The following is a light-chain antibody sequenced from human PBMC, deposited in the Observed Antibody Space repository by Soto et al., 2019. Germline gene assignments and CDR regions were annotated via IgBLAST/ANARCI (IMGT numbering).Light chain of an antibody. CDR2: ENN. CDR3: QSYDSDFVV. V-gene: IGLV6-57*04. Sequence: NFMLTQPHSVSESPGKTLSMSCTRSSGSIANNYVQWYQQRPGSAPTTVIYENNQRLSGVPDRFSGSTDGSSNSASLTISGLQTEDEADYYCQSYDSDFVVFGGGTK. J-gene: IGLJ2*01. CDR1: SGSIANNY.